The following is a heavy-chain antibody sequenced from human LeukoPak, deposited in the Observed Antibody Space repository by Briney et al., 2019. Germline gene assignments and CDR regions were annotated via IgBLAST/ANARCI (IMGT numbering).Heavy chain of an antibody. CDR2: IYPGDSDT. D-gene: IGHD3-10*01. Sequence: GESLKISCKGSGYSFTTYWIGWVRQMPGKGLEWMGIIYPGDSDTRYSPSFQGQVTISADKSIRTAYLQWSSLKASDTAMYYCARRGYYGSGSYYGFEYWGQGTLVTVSS. J-gene: IGHJ4*02. CDR1: GYSFTTYW. V-gene: IGHV5-51*01. CDR3: ARRGYYGSGSYYGFEY.